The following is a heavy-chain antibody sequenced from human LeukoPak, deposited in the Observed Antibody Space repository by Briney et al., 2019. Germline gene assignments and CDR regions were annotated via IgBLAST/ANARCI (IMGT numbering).Heavy chain of an antibody. CDR2: ISGSGGST. Sequence: GGSLRLSCAASGFTFSSYAMSWVRQAPGKGLEWVSAISGSGGSTYYADSVKGRFTISRGNSKNTLYLQMNSLRAEDTAVYYCAKDLYDSSGYYHPTFDYWGQGTLVTVSS. D-gene: IGHD3-22*01. CDR3: AKDLYDSSGYYHPTFDY. CDR1: GFTFSSYA. J-gene: IGHJ4*02. V-gene: IGHV3-23*01.